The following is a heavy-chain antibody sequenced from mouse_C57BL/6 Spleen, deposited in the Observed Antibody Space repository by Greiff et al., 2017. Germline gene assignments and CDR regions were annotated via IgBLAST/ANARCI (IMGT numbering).Heavy chain of an antibody. D-gene: IGHD2-3*01. CDR1: GYTFTSYW. V-gene: IGHV1-59*01. CDR2: IDPSDSYT. Sequence: QVQLQQPGAELVRPGTSVKLSCKASGYTFTSYWMHWVKQRPGQGLEWIGVIDPSDSYTNYNQKFKGKATVTVDTSSSTAYMQLSSLTSEDSAVYYCAREGLYDGYYGGYAMDYWGQGTSVTVSS. CDR3: AREGLYDGYYGGYAMDY. J-gene: IGHJ4*01.